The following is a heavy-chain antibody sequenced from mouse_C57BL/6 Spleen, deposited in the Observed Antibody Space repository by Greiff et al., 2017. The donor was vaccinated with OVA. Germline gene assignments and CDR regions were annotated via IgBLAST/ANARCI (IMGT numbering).Heavy chain of an antibody. CDR3: ARDGIYYGNYEDAMDY. CDR2: IRNKANGYTT. D-gene: IGHD2-1*01. J-gene: IGHJ4*01. CDR1: GFTFTDYY. Sequence: EVQLVESGGGLVQPGGSLSLSCAASGFTFTDYYMSWVRQPPGKALEWLGFIRNKANGYTTEYSVSVKGRFTISRDNSQSILYLQMNALRAEDSATYYGARDGIYYGNYEDAMDYWGQGTSVTVSS. V-gene: IGHV7-3*01.